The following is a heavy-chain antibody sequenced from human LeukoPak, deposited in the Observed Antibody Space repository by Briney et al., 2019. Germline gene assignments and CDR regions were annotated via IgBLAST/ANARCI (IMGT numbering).Heavy chain of an antibody. V-gene: IGHV4-34*01. CDR3: AIAPPGHYYYRIDV. CDR1: GGSFSGYY. CDR2: INYSGST. Sequence: SETLSLTCAVYGGSFSGYYWSWIRQPPGKGLEWIGDINYSGSTNYNPSLKSRVTISIDTSKNQFSLKLSSLTAADTAVYYCAIAPPGHYYYRIDVSGEGTTVTASS. J-gene: IGHJ6*04.